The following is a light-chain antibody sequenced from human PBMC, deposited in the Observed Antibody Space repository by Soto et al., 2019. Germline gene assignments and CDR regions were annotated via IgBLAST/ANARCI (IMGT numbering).Light chain of an antibody. CDR3: CSYAGSYPWV. J-gene: IGLJ3*02. CDR1: SSDVGAYNY. V-gene: IGLV2-11*01. Sequence: QSALTQPRSVSGSPGQSVTISCTGTSSDVGAYNYVSWYQQHPGKAPKVMIYDVSKRPSGVPDRFSGSKSGNTASLTISGLQAEDEANYYCCSYAGSYPWVFGGGTKVTVL. CDR2: DVS.